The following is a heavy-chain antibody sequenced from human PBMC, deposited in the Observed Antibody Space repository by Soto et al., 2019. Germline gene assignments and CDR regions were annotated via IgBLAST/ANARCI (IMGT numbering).Heavy chain of an antibody. J-gene: IGHJ6*02. CDR1: GFTFSSYA. CDR2: ISYDGSNK. CDR3: ARAYCGGDCYYYYYYGMDV. D-gene: IGHD2-21*02. V-gene: IGHV3-30-3*01. Sequence: GGSLRLSCAASGFTFSSYAMHWVRQAPGKGLEWVAVISYDGSNKYYADSVKGRFTISRDNSKNTLYLQMNSLRAEDTAVYYCARAYCGGDCYYYYYYGMDVWGQGTTVTVS.